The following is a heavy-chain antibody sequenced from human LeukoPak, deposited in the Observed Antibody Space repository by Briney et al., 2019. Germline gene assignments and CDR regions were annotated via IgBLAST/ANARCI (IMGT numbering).Heavy chain of an antibody. CDR3: AKSRREYDFWSVYFDY. V-gene: IGHV3-43*02. CDR1: GFTFDDYA. Sequence: GGSLRLSCAASGFTFDDYAMHWARQAPGRGWEGVSLFSGDGGSTYYADSVKGRFTISRDNSKNSLYLQMNSLRTEDTALYYCAKSRREYDFWSVYFDYWGQGTLVTVSS. CDR2: FSGDGGST. D-gene: IGHD3-3*01. J-gene: IGHJ4*02.